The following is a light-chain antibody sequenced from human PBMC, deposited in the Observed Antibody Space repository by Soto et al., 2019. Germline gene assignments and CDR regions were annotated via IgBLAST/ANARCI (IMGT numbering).Light chain of an antibody. J-gene: IGLJ1*01. Sequence: QCALTQPASVSGSPGHSIRISCTGTSSDVGGYNYVSWYQQHPGKDPKLMIYDVSNRPSGVSNRFSGSKSGNTASLTISGLQAEDEADYYCSSYTSSSTPLYVFGTGTKVTVL. CDR3: SSYTSSSTPLYV. CDR2: DVS. V-gene: IGLV2-14*01. CDR1: SSDVGGYNY.